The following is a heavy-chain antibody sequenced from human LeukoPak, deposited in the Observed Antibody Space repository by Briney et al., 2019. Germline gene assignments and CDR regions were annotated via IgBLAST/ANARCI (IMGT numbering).Heavy chain of an antibody. CDR3: ARGRVGWFDP. V-gene: IGHV4-59*08. D-gene: IGHD3-10*01. CDR1: GGSISSYY. J-gene: IGHJ5*02. Sequence: SETLSLTCTVSGGSISSYYWSWIRQPPGKGLEWIGYIYYSGSTNYNPSLKSRVTISVDTSKNQFSLKLSSVTAADTAVYYCARGRVGWFDPWGQGTLVTVSS. CDR2: IYYSGST.